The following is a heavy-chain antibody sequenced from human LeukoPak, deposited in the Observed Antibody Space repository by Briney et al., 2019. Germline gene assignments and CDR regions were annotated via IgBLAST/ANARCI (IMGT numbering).Heavy chain of an antibody. D-gene: IGHD3-10*01. CDR1: GGSFSGYY. CDR3: ARLPIYYYGSGSYLSEFDY. Sequence: SETLSLTCAVYGGSFSGYYWSWIRQPPGKGLEWIGEINHSGSTNYNPSLKSRVTISVDTSKNQFSLKLSSVTAADTAVYYCARLPIYYYGSGSYLSEFDYWGQGTLVTVSS. CDR2: INHSGST. V-gene: IGHV4-34*01. J-gene: IGHJ4*02.